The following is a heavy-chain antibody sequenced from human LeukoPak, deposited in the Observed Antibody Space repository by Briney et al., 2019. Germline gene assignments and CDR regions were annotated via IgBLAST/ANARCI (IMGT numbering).Heavy chain of an antibody. D-gene: IGHD6-13*01. V-gene: IGHV3-53*04. Sequence: GGSLRLSCAASGLTVSSNYMSWVRQAPGKGLGWVSVIYTGGTTNYADSVKGRFTSSRHISKNTLYLQMNSLRDEDTAVYYCASGSAAASYYLDYWGQGTLVTVSS. CDR1: GLTVSSNY. CDR2: IYTGGTT. J-gene: IGHJ4*02. CDR3: ASGSAAASYYLDY.